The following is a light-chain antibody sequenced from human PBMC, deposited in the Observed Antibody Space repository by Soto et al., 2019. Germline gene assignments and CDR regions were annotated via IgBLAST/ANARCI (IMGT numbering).Light chain of an antibody. CDR2: AAS. CDR3: LQDYGYPRT. Sequence: AIQMTQSPSSLSASVGDRVTITCRASQDIRHDLGWYQQRPGKAPKLLIYAASTLQSGVPSRFSGSGSGTDFPLTIASLQPDDFATYYCLQDYGYPRTFGQGTKVEVK. J-gene: IGKJ1*01. V-gene: IGKV1-6*01. CDR1: QDIRHD.